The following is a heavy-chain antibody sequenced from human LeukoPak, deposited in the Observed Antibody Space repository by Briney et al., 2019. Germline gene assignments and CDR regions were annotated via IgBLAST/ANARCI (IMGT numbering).Heavy chain of an antibody. CDR3: TRQSYDFWSRSMDV. Sequence: PGGSLRLSCAASGLTFSSSAVHWVRQAPGKGLEWIAFISFNGDIKYYAESVTGRFSISRDNSKNMVYLQMNSLRAEDTALYYCTRQSYDFWSRSMDVWGQGTMVTVSS. CDR1: GLTFSSSA. CDR2: ISFNGDIK. D-gene: IGHD3-3*01. V-gene: IGHV3-30-3*01. J-gene: IGHJ6*02.